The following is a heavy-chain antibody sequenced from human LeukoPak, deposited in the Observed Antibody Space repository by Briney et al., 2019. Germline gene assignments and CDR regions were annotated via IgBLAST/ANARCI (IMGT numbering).Heavy chain of an antibody. Sequence: ASVKVSCKASGYTFTGYYMHWVRQAPGQGLEWMGWINPNSGGTNYAQKFQGRVTMTRDTSISTAYIELSRLRSDDTAVYYCATDLMIANKYYYYGMDVWGQGTTVTVSS. CDR3: ATDLMIANKYYYYGMDV. V-gene: IGHV1-2*02. CDR1: GYTFTGYY. D-gene: IGHD3-22*01. J-gene: IGHJ6*02. CDR2: INPNSGGT.